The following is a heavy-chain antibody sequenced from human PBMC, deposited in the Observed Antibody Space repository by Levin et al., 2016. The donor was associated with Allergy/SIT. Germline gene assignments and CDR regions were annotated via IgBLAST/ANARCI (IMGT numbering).Heavy chain of an antibody. V-gene: IGHV3-72*01. CDR2: TRNKANSYTT. J-gene: IGHJ4*02. CDR3: ARGGNGGYGDYALDYGY. Sequence: WIRQPPGKGLEWVGRTRNKANSYTTEYAASVKGRFTISRDDSKNSLYLQMNSLKTEDTAVYYCARGGNGGYGDYALDYGYWGQGTLVTVSS. D-gene: IGHD4-17*01.